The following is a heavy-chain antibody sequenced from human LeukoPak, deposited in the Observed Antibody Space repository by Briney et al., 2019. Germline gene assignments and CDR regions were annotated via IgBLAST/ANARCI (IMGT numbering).Heavy chain of an antibody. Sequence: SETLSLTCTVSGGSISSYYWSWIQQPPGKGLEWIGYIYTSGSTNYNPSLKSRVTISVDTSKNQFSLKLSSVTAADTAVYYCARVSFYYYYYMDVWGKGTTVTVSS. CDR3: ARVSFYYYYYMDV. CDR2: IYTSGST. CDR1: GGSISSYY. V-gene: IGHV4-4*09. D-gene: IGHD4-23*01. J-gene: IGHJ6*03.